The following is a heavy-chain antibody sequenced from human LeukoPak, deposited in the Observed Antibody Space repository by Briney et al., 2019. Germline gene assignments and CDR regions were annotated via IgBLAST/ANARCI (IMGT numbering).Heavy chain of an antibody. CDR3: ARAITIYSYRGFDI. D-gene: IGHD2-15*01. Sequence: GGSLRLSCAAAGFSVSASYMAWVRQAPGKVRECLSVIYTGGSTYYGDSVMGRFTMSRDNHQNTLYLQMNSLRAEDTAVYYCARAITIYSYRGFDIWGQGTMVTVSS. V-gene: IGHV3-53*01. CDR2: IYTGGST. CDR1: GFSVSASY. J-gene: IGHJ3*02.